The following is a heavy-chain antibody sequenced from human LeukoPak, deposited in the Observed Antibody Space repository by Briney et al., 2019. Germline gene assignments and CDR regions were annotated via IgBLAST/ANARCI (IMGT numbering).Heavy chain of an antibody. CDR3: ARAKSIAAPHDY. CDR1: GYSFSSYG. D-gene: IGHD6-6*01. Sequence: ASVKVSCKASGYSFSSYGISWVRQAPGQGLEWMGWISAYNGNTNYAQNLQGRVTMTTDTSTSTAYMDLRSLRSDDTAVYYCARAKSIAAPHDYWGQGTLVTVSS. V-gene: IGHV1-18*01. CDR2: ISAYNGNT. J-gene: IGHJ4*02.